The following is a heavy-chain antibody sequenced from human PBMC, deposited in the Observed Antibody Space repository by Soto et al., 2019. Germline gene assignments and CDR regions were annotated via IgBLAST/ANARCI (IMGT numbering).Heavy chain of an antibody. CDR2: ISYDGSNK. CDR3: AGSDYGDSLLVVY. Sequence: QVQLVESGGGVVQPGRSLRLSCAASGFTFSSYAMHWVRQAPGKGLEWVAVISYDGSNKYYADSVKGRFTISRDNSKNTLYLRMNSLRAEDTAVYYCAGSDYGDSLLVVYWGQGTLVTVSS. V-gene: IGHV3-30-3*01. CDR1: GFTFSSYA. D-gene: IGHD4-17*01. J-gene: IGHJ4*02.